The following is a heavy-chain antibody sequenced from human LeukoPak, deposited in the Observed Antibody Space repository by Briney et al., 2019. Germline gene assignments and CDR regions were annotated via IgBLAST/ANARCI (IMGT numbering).Heavy chain of an antibody. CDR1: GYTFTSYD. V-gene: IGHV1-8*01. D-gene: IGHD6-13*01. Sequence: ASVKVSCKASGYTFTSYDINWVRQATGQGLEWMGWMNPNSGNTGYAQKFQGRVTMTRNTSIRTAYMELSSLRSEDTAVYYCARAASWSPIGDYYYYMDVWGKGTTVTVSS. J-gene: IGHJ6*03. CDR2: MNPNSGNT. CDR3: ARAASWSPIGDYYYYMDV.